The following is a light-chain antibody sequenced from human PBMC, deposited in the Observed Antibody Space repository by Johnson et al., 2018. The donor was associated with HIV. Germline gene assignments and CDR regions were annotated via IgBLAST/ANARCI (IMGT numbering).Light chain of an antibody. Sequence: QSVLTQPPSVSAAPGQKVTISCSGTTSNIGSNYVSWYQQFPGTAPKFVIYDNDKRPSGIPDRFSGSKSCTSATLGISGLQTGDEADYYCGTWDSSLISRLYFFGTGTKVTVL. CDR2: DND. V-gene: IGLV1-51*01. CDR3: GTWDSSLISRLYF. CDR1: TSNIGSNY. J-gene: IGLJ1*01.